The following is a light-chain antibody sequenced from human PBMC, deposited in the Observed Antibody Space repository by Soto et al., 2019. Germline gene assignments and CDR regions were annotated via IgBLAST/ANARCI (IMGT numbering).Light chain of an antibody. V-gene: IGLV2-8*01. Sequence: QSALTQPPSASGSPGQSVTITCTGSSSDVGDSDYVSWYQQYPGEAPKLMIYDVSKWPSGVPDRFSGSKSGNTASLTVSGLQAEDEADYYCSSYAGSNNSLFGGGTKVTVL. CDR2: DVS. J-gene: IGLJ2*01. CDR3: SSYAGSNNSL. CDR1: SSDVGDSDY.